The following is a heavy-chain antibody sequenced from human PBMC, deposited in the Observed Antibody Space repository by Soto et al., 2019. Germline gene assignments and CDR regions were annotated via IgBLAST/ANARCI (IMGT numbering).Heavy chain of an antibody. CDR3: ARGSSIAGLYYGMDV. Sequence: SETLSLTCTVSGGSISSGGYYWTWIRQHPGKGLEWIGYNYYSGITYYNPSLKSRVTISLDTSKNQFSLKLSSVTAADTAVYYCARGSSIAGLYYGMDVWGQGTXVTVSS. D-gene: IGHD6-6*01. V-gene: IGHV4-31*03. CDR1: GGSISSGGYY. CDR2: NYYSGIT. J-gene: IGHJ6*02.